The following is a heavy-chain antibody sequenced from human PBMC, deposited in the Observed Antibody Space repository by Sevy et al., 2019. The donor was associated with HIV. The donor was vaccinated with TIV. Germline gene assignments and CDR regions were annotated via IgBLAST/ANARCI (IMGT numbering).Heavy chain of an antibody. V-gene: IGHV3-15*01. J-gene: IGHJ4*02. CDR2: IKSKTDGGTT. Sequence: GGSLRLSCAASGFTFSNAWMSLVRQAPGKGLEWVGRIKSKTDGGTTDYAAPVKGRFTISRDDSKNTLYLQMNSLKTEDTAVYYCTTDKDYDYVWGSSDYFDYWGQGTLVTVSS. CDR1: GFTFSNAW. CDR3: TTDKDYDYVWGSSDYFDY. D-gene: IGHD3-16*01.